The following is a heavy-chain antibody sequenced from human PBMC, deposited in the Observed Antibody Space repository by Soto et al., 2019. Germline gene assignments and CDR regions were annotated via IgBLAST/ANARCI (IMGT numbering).Heavy chain of an antibody. D-gene: IGHD3-22*01. CDR2: ISSSSSYI. J-gene: IGHJ4*02. CDR1: GFTFSSYS. V-gene: IGHV3-21*01. Sequence: GSLRLSCAASGFTFSSYSMNWVRQAPGKGLEWVSSISSSSSYIYYADSVKGRFTISRDNSKNTLYLQMNSLRTEDTAVYYCAKEGTYSSGYYDYWGQGTLVTVSS. CDR3: AKEGTYSSGYYDY.